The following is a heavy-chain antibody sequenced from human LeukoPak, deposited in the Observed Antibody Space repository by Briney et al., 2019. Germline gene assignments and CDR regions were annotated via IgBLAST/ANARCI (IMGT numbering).Heavy chain of an antibody. CDR2: IHHGGRT. V-gene: IGHV4-38-2*02. CDR3: ARVHYVILTGYPEGVFVY. D-gene: IGHD3-9*01. CDR1: GYSISSGYY. Sequence: SETLTLTCTVSGYSISSGYYWGWIRQPPGRGLEWIGNIHHGGRTYYNPSLTSRVSVDTSKNQFSLKLNSVTAADTAVYYCARVHYVILTGYPEGVFVYWGQGTLVTVSS. J-gene: IGHJ4*02.